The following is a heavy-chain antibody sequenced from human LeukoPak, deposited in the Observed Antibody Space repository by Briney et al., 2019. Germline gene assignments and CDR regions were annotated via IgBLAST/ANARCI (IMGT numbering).Heavy chain of an antibody. CDR2: IYHSGST. CDR3: ARSPITMVRGVIITDAFDI. Sequence: PSQTLSLTCAVSGGSISSGGYSWSWIRQPPGEGLEWIGYIYHSGSTYYNPSLKSRVTISVDRSKNQFSLKLSSVTAADTAVYYCARSPITMVRGVIITDAFDIWGQGTMVTVSS. D-gene: IGHD3-10*01. J-gene: IGHJ3*02. CDR1: GGSISSGGYS. V-gene: IGHV4-30-2*01.